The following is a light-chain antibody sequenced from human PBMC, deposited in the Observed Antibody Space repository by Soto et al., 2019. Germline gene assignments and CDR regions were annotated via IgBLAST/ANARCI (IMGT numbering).Light chain of an antibody. CDR2: GAS. J-gene: IGKJ2*01. Sequence: EIVMTQSPATLSMSPGERATLSCRASQSISSNLAWYQQKPGQAPRLLIYGASNRATGIPARFSGGGSETEFTLTIRSLQSEDFAVYYCQQDDNWPPTYTFGQGTKLEIK. CDR1: QSISSN. CDR3: QQDDNWPPTYT. V-gene: IGKV3-15*01.